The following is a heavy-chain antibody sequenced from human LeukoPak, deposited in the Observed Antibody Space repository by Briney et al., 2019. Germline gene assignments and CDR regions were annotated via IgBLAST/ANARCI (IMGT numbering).Heavy chain of an antibody. CDR2: IYYSGST. CDR1: GGSISSYY. J-gene: IGHJ2*01. V-gene: IGHV4-59*08. Sequence: SETLSLTCTVSGGSISSYYWSWIRQPPGKGLEWIGYIYYSGSTNYNPSLKSRVTISVDTSKNQFSLKLSSVTAADTAVYYCARLPPRGSSWYHWYFDLWGRGTLVTVSS. D-gene: IGHD6-13*01. CDR3: ARLPPRGSSWYHWYFDL.